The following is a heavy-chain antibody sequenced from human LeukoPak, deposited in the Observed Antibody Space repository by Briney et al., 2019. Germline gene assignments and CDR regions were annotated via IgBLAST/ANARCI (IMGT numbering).Heavy chain of an antibody. V-gene: IGHV3-48*04. J-gene: IGHJ4*02. CDR2: ISSSGRNI. CDR1: GFTFSSYG. D-gene: IGHD6-19*01. CDR3: ARTYSSGLYPFDD. Sequence: PGGSLRLSCAASGFTFSSYGMSWVRQAPGKGLEWVSYISSSGRNIKYADSVKGRFTISRDNAKNSLFLQMNSLRAEDTAVYYCARTYSSGLYPFDDWGQGTLVTVSS.